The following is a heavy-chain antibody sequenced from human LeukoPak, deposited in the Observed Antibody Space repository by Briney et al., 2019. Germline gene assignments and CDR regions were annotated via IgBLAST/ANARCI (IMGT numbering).Heavy chain of an antibody. J-gene: IGHJ4*02. V-gene: IGHV3-30-3*02. CDR1: GFTFSSYA. Sequence: GGSLRLSCAASGFTFSSYAMHWVRQAPGKGLEWVADISYDGSNKYYADSVKGRFTISRDNSKNTLYLQMNSLRAEDTAVYYCAKIALSWVAGTIDYWGQGTLVTVSS. CDR3: AKIALSWVAGTIDY. CDR2: ISYDGSNK. D-gene: IGHD6-19*01.